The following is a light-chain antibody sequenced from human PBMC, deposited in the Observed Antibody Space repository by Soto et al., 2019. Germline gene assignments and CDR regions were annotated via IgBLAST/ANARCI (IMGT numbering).Light chain of an antibody. CDR1: QSVSSN. V-gene: IGKV3-15*01. J-gene: IGKJ2*01. Sequence: EIVMTQSPATLSVSPGERATLSCRASQSVSSNLAWYQQKPGQAPRLLIYGASTRATGIPARFSGSGSGTEFTVTISSLQSEDFAVYYCQQYNNWPPYTFGQGTKVEIK. CDR3: QQYNNWPPYT. CDR2: GAS.